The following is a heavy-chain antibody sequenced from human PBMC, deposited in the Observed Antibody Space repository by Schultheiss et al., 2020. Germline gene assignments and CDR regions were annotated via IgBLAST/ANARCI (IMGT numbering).Heavy chain of an antibody. D-gene: IGHD6-13*01. CDR3: ARIATTGYSSSWYGRYFDY. Sequence: SGPTLVKPTQTLTLTCTFSGFSLSTSGMCVSWIRQPPGKALEWLALIDWDDDKYYSTSLKTRLTISKDTSKNQVVLTMTNMDPVDTATYYCARIATTGYSSSWYGRYFDYWGQGTLVTVSS. CDR1: GFSLSTSGMC. V-gene: IGHV2-70*01. CDR2: IDWDDDK. J-gene: IGHJ4*02.